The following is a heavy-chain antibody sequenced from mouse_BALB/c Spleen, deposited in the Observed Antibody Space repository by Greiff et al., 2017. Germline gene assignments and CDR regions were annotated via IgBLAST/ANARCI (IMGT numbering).Heavy chain of an antibody. Sequence: EVQLQQSGGGLVKPGGSLKLSCAASGFTFSDYYMYWVRQTPEKRLEWVATISDGGSYTYYPDSVKGRFTISRDNAKNNLYLQMSSLKSEDTAMYYCARDSTSNAMDYWGQGTSVTVSS. V-gene: IGHV5-4*02. CDR1: GFTFSDYY. CDR3: ARDSTSNAMDY. D-gene: IGHD2-1*01. J-gene: IGHJ4*01. CDR2: ISDGGSYT.